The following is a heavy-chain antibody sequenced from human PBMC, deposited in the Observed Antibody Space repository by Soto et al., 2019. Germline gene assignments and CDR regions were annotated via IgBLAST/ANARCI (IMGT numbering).Heavy chain of an antibody. CDR1: GYTFTDYA. V-gene: IGHV1-18*01. J-gene: IGHJ4*02. CDR2: ISAYNRNT. D-gene: IGHD3-22*01. Sequence: ASVKVSCKASGYTFTDYAIHWVRQAPGQSLEWMGWISAYNRNTNYAQNLQGRVTMTTDTSTSTAYMELRSLRSDDTAAYYCARDKGSSGPYYFDYWGQGTLVTVSS. CDR3: ARDKGSSGPYYFDY.